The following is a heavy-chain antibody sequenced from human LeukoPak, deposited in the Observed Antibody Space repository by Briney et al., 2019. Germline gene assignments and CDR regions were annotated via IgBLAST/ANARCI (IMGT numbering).Heavy chain of an antibody. CDR3: ARSPVRRGWTRYYGMDV. CDR1: GYTFTGYY. V-gene: IGHV1-2*02. D-gene: IGHD6-19*01. Sequence: ASVKVSCKASGYTFTGYYMHWVRQAPGQGLEWMGWINPNSGGTNYAQKFQGRVTMTRDTSTSTVYMELSSLRSEDTAVYYCARSPVRRGWTRYYGMDVWGQGTTVTVSS. J-gene: IGHJ6*02. CDR2: INPNSGGT.